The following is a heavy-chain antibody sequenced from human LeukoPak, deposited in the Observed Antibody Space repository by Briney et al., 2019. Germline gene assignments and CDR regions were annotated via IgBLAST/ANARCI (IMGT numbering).Heavy chain of an antibody. CDR2: IYTSGST. J-gene: IGHJ6*03. CDR1: GGSISSGSYD. D-gene: IGHD6-19*01. CDR3: ASTKPGYSSGWPRNYYYYYMDV. V-gene: IGHV4-61*02. Sequence: SETLSLTCTVSGGSISSGSYDWGWIRQPAGKVLERNGRIYTSGSTNYNPHLKSGGTISVDTSKNQFSLKLSSVTAADTAEYYCASTKPGYSSGWPRNYYYYYMDVWGKGTTVTVSS.